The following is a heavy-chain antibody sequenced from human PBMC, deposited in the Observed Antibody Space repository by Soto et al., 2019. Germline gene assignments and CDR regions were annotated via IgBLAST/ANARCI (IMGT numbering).Heavy chain of an antibody. CDR2: IIPIFGTA. CDR3: ASPARNYDFWSGYSFDI. V-gene: IGHV1-69*13. D-gene: IGHD3-3*01. CDR1: GGTFSSYA. J-gene: IGHJ3*02. Sequence: SVKVSCKASGGTFSSYAISWVRQAPGQGLEWMGGIIPIFGTANYAQKFQGRVTITADESTSTAYMELSSLRSEDTAVYYCASPARNYDFWSGYSFDIWGQGTMVTVSS.